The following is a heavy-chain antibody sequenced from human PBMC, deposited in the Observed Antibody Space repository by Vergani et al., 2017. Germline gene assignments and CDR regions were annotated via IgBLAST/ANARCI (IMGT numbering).Heavy chain of an antibody. D-gene: IGHD3-9*01. CDR2: INPSGGST. CDR3: ARGGDYEILTGYQTYNWFDP. Sequence: QVQLVQSGAEVKKPGASVKVSCKASGYTFTSYYMHWVRQAPGQGLEWMGIINPSGGSTSYAQKFQGRVTMTRDTSTSTVYMELSSLRSEDTAVYYCARGGDYEILTGYQTYNWFDPWGQGTLVTVSS. J-gene: IGHJ5*02. V-gene: IGHV1-46*01. CDR1: GYTFTSYY.